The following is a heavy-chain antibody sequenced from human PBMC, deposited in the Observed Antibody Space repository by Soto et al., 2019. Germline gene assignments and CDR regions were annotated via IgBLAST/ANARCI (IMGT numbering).Heavy chain of an antibody. J-gene: IGHJ4*02. V-gene: IGHV3-21*06. CDR2: ISSTTNYI. CDR3: ARESEDLTSDFDY. Sequence: GGSLRLSCAASGFTFTRYSMNWVRQAPGKGLEWVSSISSTTNYIYYGDSMKGRFTISRDNAKNSLYLEMNSLRAEDTAVYYCARESEDLTSDFDYWSQGTLVTVSS. CDR1: GFTFTRYS.